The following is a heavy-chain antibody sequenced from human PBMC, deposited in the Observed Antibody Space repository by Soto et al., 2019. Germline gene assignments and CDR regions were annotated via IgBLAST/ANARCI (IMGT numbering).Heavy chain of an antibody. CDR3: ASVWYCDTDQEVLDDWSQRTPVPVYYG. J-gene: IGHJ6*01. Sequence: SETLSLTCAVSGGSISSGGYSWSWIRQPPGKGLEWIGYIYHSGSTYYNPSLKSRVTISVDRSKNQFSLKLSSVTAADTAVYYCASVWYCDTDQEVLDDWSQRTPVPVYYG. D-gene: IGHD1-1*01. CDR2: IYHSGST. V-gene: IGHV4-30-2*01. CDR1: GGSISSGGYS.